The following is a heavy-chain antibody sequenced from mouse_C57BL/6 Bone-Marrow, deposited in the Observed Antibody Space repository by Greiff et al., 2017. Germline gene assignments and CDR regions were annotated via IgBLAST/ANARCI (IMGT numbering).Heavy chain of an antibody. CDR3: AKYPHYGSSPLFDY. CDR1: GYTFTSYG. V-gene: IGHV1-81*01. Sequence: QVQLQQSGAELARPGASVKLSCKASGYTFTSYGISWVKQRTGQGLEWIGEIYPRSGNTYYNEKFKGKATLTADKSSSTAYMELRSLTSADSAVYIGAKYPHYGSSPLFDYWGQGTTLTVSS. D-gene: IGHD1-1*01. CDR2: IYPRSGNT. J-gene: IGHJ2*01.